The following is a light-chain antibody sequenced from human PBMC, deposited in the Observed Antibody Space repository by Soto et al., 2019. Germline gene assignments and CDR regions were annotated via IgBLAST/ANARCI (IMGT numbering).Light chain of an antibody. J-gene: IGLJ2*01. CDR1: VLAKKY. V-gene: IGLV3-27*01. CDR3: YSAADNIGV. CDR2: KDS. Sequence: SYELTQPSSVSVSPGQTARITCSGDVLAKKYARWFQQKPGQAPVLVIYKDSERPSGIPERFSGSSSGTTVTLTISGAQVEEEADYYCYSAADNIGVFGGGTKLTVL.